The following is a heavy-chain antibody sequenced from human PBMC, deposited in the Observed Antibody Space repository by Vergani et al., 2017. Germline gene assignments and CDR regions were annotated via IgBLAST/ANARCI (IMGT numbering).Heavy chain of an antibody. D-gene: IGHD3-22*01. CDR1: GGSISSGSYY. Sequence: QVQLQESGPGLVKPSQTLSLTCTVSGGSISSGSYYWSWIRQPAGKGLEWIGRIYTSGSTNYNPSLKSRVTISVDTSKNQFSLKLSSVTAADTAVYYCARDLHDYDSSGYYSVDAFDIWGQGTMVTVSS. CDR3: ARDLHDYDSSGYYSVDAFDI. V-gene: IGHV4-61*02. J-gene: IGHJ3*02. CDR2: IYTSGST.